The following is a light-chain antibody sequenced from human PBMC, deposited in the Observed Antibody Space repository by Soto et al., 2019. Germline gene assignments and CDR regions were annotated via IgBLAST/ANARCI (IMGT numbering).Light chain of an antibody. CDR3: QQSYSSPRT. V-gene: IGKV1-39*01. CDR2: AAS. Sequence: DIQMTQSPSSLSASVGDRVTITCRASQSISNYLNWYQQKPGKAPKVLIYAASSLQSGVPSRFSGRGSGTDFTLTISSLQPEDFATYYCQQSYSSPRTFGQGTKVEIK. CDR1: QSISNY. J-gene: IGKJ1*01.